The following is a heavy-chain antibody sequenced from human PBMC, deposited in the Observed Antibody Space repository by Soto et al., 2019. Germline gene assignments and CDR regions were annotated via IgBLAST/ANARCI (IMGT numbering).Heavy chain of an antibody. CDR2: INHSGST. J-gene: IGHJ4*02. D-gene: IGHD5-18*01. CDR1: GGSFSGYY. Sequence: SETLSLTCAVYGGSFSGYYWSWIRQPPGKGLEWIGEINHSGSTNYNPSLKSRVTISVDTSKNQFSLKLSSVTAADTAVYYCARGIRGYNYWGKGTLVTVSS. V-gene: IGHV4-34*01. CDR3: ARGIRGYNY.